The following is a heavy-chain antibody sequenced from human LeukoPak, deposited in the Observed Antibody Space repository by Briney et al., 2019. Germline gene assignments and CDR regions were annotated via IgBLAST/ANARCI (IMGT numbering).Heavy chain of an antibody. CDR1: GFTFSSYD. CDR3: ARAPYYYDSSGYVTNYYGMDV. Sequence: GGSLRLSCAASGFTFSSYDMHWVRQATGKGLEWVSAIGTAGDTYYPGSVKGRFTISRENAKNSLYLQMNSLRAGDTAVYYCARAPYYYDSSGYVTNYYGMDVWGQGTTVTVSS. J-gene: IGHJ6*02. D-gene: IGHD3-22*01. V-gene: IGHV3-13*01. CDR2: IGTAGDT.